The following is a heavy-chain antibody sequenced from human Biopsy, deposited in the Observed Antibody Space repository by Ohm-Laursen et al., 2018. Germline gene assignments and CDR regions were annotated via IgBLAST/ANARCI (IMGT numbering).Heavy chain of an antibody. D-gene: IGHD3-10*01. CDR3: ARDTLMAQLLVPGEIWFDP. Sequence: VSSVNASCKASGGTSQKHGVTWVRQAPGQGLEWMGGIIPMLGPVQYARKLRGRVTITADKPTSTAYMELTSLTSEDTAVYYRARDTLMAQLLVPGEIWFDPWGQGTLVTVSS. CDR1: GGTSQKHG. J-gene: IGHJ5*02. CDR2: IIPMLGPV. V-gene: IGHV1-69*06.